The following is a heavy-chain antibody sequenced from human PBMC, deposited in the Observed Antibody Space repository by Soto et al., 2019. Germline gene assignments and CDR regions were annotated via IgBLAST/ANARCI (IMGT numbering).Heavy chain of an antibody. D-gene: IGHD2-2*01. CDR1: GFTFSSYS. V-gene: IGHV3-21*04. Sequence: PGGSLRLSCAASGFTFSSYSMNWVRQAPGKGLEWVSSISSSSGYIYYADSVKGRFTISRDNSKNTLYLQMNSLRAEDTAVYYCAKDRERKHRIVVLPAAIDYWGQGALVTVSS. CDR3: AKDRERKHRIVVLPAAIDY. CDR2: ISSSSGYI. J-gene: IGHJ4*02.